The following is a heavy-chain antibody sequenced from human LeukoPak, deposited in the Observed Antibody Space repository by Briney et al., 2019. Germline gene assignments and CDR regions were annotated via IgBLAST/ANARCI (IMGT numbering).Heavy chain of an antibody. V-gene: IGHV3-7*03. CDR2: IKQDGSEK. CDR1: GFTFSSYW. Sequence: GGSLRLSCAASGFTFSSYWMNWVRQAPGKGLEWVANIKQDGSEKYYVDSVKGRFTISRDNAKNSLYLQMNSLRAEDTAVYYCARDGYYDFYDAFDIWGQGTMVTVSS. D-gene: IGHD3-3*01. CDR3: ARDGYYDFYDAFDI. J-gene: IGHJ3*02.